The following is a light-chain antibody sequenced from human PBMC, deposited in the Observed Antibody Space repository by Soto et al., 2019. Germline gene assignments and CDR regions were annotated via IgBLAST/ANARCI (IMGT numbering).Light chain of an antibody. CDR2: EVI. CDR1: SSDVGGYNY. Sequence: SALTQPPSASGSPGQSVTISCTGTSSDVGGYNYVSWYQQHPGKAPKLMIYEVIKRPSGVPDRFSGSKSGNTASLTVSGLQAEDEAGYFCSSYAGGDNVVFGGGTKLTVL. J-gene: IGLJ2*01. CDR3: SSYAGGDNVV. V-gene: IGLV2-8*01.